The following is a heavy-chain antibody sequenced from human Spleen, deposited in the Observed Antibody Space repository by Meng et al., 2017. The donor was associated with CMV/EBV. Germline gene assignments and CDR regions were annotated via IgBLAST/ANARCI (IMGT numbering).Heavy chain of an antibody. D-gene: IGHD3-10*01. CDR2: IYPGDSDT. J-gene: IGHJ6*02. CDR1: GYSLTNYW. Sequence: GYSLTNYWIGWVRQMPGKGLEWMGIIYPGDSDTIYSPSFQGQVIISADKSISTAYLQWSSLKASDTAMYYCARRLGSGTYRPGLMDVWGQGTTVTVSS. V-gene: IGHV5-51*01. CDR3: ARRLGSGTYRPGLMDV.